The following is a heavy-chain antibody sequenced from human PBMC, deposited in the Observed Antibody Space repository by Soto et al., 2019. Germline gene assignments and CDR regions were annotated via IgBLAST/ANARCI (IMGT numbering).Heavy chain of an antibody. Sequence: SETLSLTCAVYGGSFSGYYWSWIRQPPGKGLEWIGEINHSGSTNYNPSLKSRVTISVDTSKNQFSLKLSSVTAADTAVYYCARESMVRGVILFDYWGQGTLVTVSS. D-gene: IGHD3-10*01. V-gene: IGHV4-34*01. CDR1: GGSFSGYY. J-gene: IGHJ4*02. CDR2: INHSGST. CDR3: ARESMVRGVILFDY.